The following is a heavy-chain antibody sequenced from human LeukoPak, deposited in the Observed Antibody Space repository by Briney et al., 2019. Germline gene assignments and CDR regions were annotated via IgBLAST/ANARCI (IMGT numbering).Heavy chain of an antibody. CDR3: ARRVGYSNHYGMDV. CDR2: ADPSDSYT. D-gene: IGHD1-26*01. J-gene: IGHJ6*01. Sequence: GESLKISCKGSGDSFTTYWINWVRQMPGKGLAWMGRADPSDSYTNYSPSFQGHVTISADKSISTAYLQWSSLKASDTAMYYCARRVGYSNHYGMDVWGQGTTVTVSP. CDR1: GDSFTTYW. V-gene: IGHV5-10-1*01.